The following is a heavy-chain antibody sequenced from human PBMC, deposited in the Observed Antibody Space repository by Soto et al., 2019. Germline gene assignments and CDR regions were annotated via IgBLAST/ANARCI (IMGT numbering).Heavy chain of an antibody. V-gene: IGHV1-69*06. J-gene: IGHJ6*02. CDR3: AREDLDDIMTGYFLSSGLDV. CDR2: IIPLFDTA. D-gene: IGHD3-9*01. CDR1: GVTFDTYA. Sequence: QVQLVQSGAEVKKPGSSVKVSCKASGVTFDTYAISWVRQAPGQGLEWMGGIIPLFDTANYAQKFRGRVTFTADKSTSTAYMELSSLRSEDTAVYYCAREDLDDIMTGYFLSSGLDVWGQGTTVTVSS.